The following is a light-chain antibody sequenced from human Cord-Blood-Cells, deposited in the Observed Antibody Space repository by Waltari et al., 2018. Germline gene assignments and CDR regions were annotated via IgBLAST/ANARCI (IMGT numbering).Light chain of an antibody. Sequence: EIVLTQSPGTLSLSPGERATLSCRASPGVSSSYLAWYQQKPGQAPRPLIYWASSRATSIPDRFSGRGSGTDFTLTISRPEPEDFAVYYCQQYGSSRWTFGQGTKVEIK. CDR1: PGVSSSY. V-gene: IGKV3-20*01. CDR2: WAS. J-gene: IGKJ1*01. CDR3: QQYGSSRWT.